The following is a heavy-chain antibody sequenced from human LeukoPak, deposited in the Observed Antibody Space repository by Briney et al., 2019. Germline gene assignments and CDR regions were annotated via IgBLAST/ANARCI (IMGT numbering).Heavy chain of an antibody. CDR2: ISGSDGST. V-gene: IGHV3-23*01. CDR3: ARQIGAALDY. D-gene: IGHD6-6*01. J-gene: IGHJ4*02. CDR1: GFTFSSCA. Sequence: PGGSLRLSCAASGFTFSSCAMSWIRQAPGKGLEWVSAISGSDGSTYYADSVKGRFTISRDNSKNTLYLQMNSLRAEDTAVYYCARQIGAALDYWGQGTLVTVSS.